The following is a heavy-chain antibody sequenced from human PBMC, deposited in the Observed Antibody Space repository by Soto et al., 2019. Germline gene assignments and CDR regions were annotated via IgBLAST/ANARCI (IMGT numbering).Heavy chain of an antibody. CDR1: GYSFTSYW. CDR2: LYPGDSDT. J-gene: IGHJ6*02. V-gene: IGHV5-51*01. CDR3: ARSGDIVVVPAASGMDV. D-gene: IGHD2-2*01. Sequence: GESLKISCKGSGYSFTSYWIGWVRQMPGKGLEWMGILYPGDSDTRYSPSFQGQVTISADKSISTAYLQWSSLKASDTAMYYCARSGDIVVVPAASGMDVWGQGTTVTVSS.